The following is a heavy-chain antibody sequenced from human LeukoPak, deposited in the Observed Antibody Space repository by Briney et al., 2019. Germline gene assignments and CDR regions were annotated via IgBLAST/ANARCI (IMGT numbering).Heavy chain of an antibody. J-gene: IGHJ6*02. CDR2: INPNSGGT. CDR3: AREKVRESGMDV. D-gene: IGHD2-2*01. CDR1: GYTFTGYY. V-gene: IGHV1-2*06. Sequence: GASVKVSCKASGYTFTGYYMHWVRQAPGQRLEWMGRINPNSGGTNYAQKFQGRVTMTRDTYISTAYMELSRLRSDDTAVYYCAREKVRESGMDVWGQGTTVTVSS.